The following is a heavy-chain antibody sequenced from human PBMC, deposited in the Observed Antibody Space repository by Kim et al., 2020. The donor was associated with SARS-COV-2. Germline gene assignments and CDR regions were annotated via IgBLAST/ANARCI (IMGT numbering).Heavy chain of an antibody. CDR3: ARGWSSGLFDY. D-gene: IGHD1-26*01. J-gene: IGHJ4*02. CDR1: GFTFSSYG. CDR2: IWYDGSNK. V-gene: IGHV3-33*01. Sequence: GGSLRLSCAASGFTFSSYGMHWVRQAPGKGLEWVAVIWYDGSNKYYADSVKGRFTISRDNSKNTLYLQMNSLRAEDTAVYYCARGWSSGLFDYWGQGTLVTVSS.